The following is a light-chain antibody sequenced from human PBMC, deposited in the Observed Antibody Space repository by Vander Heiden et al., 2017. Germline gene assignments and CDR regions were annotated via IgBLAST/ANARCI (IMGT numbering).Light chain of an antibody. CDR1: QSISTY. CDR3: QQSYSSPRT. CDR2: AAS. Sequence: SEMTKSPSSLSASVGDRVTVTCRASQSISTYLNWYQQKPGKAPKLLIYAASSLQSGVPPTFSGSGSGTDFTLTISSLQPEDFASYYCQQSYSSPRTFGQGTKLEIK. J-gene: IGKJ2*01. V-gene: IGKV1-39*01.